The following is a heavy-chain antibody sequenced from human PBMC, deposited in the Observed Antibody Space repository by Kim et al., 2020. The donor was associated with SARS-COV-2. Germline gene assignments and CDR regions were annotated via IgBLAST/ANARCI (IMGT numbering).Heavy chain of an antibody. CDR3: ATNSFYSFGS. CDR1: GLTFSSFA. V-gene: IGHV3-23*01. Sequence: GGSLRLSCAASGLTFSSFAMSWVRQAPGKGLEWVSIMSGSDGATYYADSVRGRFTISRDNSKNTLYLQMNNLRAEDTAMYYCATNSFYSFGSWGQGTLVTVSS. J-gene: IGHJ5*02. CDR2: MSGSDGAT. D-gene: IGHD3-10*01.